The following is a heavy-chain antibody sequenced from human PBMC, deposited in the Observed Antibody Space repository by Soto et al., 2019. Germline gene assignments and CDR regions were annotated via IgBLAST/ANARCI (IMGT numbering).Heavy chain of an antibody. CDR3: ARRLHDFWSGYDYYYGMDV. J-gene: IGHJ6*02. CDR2: IYPGDSDT. Sequence: HGESLKISCKGSGYSFTSYWIGWVRQMPGKGLEWMGIIYPGDSDTRYSPSFQGQVTISADKSISTAYLQWSSLKASDTAMYYCARRLHDFWSGYDYYYGMDVWGQGTTVTVSS. D-gene: IGHD3-3*01. CDR1: GYSFTSYW. V-gene: IGHV5-51*01.